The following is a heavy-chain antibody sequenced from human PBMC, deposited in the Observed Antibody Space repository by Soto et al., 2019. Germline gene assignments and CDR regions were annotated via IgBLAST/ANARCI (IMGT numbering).Heavy chain of an antibody. V-gene: IGHV3-53*01. CDR1: GFTVSSNY. CDR3: ARELAAAGYYGMDV. J-gene: IGHJ6*02. Sequence: GGSLRLSCAASGFTVSSNYMSWVRQAPGKGLEWVSVIYSGGSTYYADSVKGRFTISRDNSKNTLYLQMNSLRAEDTAVYYCARELAAAGYYGMDVWGQGTTVTVSS. CDR2: IYSGGST. D-gene: IGHD6-13*01.